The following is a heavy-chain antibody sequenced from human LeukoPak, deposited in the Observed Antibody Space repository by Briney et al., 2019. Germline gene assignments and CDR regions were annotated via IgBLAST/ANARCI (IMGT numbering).Heavy chain of an antibody. CDR2: VRQDGNEK. D-gene: IGHD3-16*02. CDR3: ARDYVWGSDRYTDY. Sequence: PGGSLRLSCAASGFTFTNYAMNWVRQAPGRGLEWVANVRQDGNEKYYVDSVKGRFTISRDNAKNSLYLQMNSLRAEDTAVYYCARDYVWGSDRYTDYWGQGTLVTVSS. V-gene: IGHV3-7*05. CDR1: GFTFTNYA. J-gene: IGHJ4*02.